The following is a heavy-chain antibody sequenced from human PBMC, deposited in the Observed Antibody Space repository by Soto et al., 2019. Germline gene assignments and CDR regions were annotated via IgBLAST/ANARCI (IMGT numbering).Heavy chain of an antibody. CDR1: GGTSSGGSVY. J-gene: IGHJ4*02. D-gene: IGHD6-13*01. CDR2: ISYSGST. Sequence: SATLRATWSALGGTSSGGSVYGGWSRQPPGKGLEWIGYISYSGSTDYNPSLKSRVTISGDTCKTQFSLKVSSVTAADTAVYYCARGASSQLPFDSWGQGTLVTVSS. V-gene: IGHV4-61*01. CDR3: ARGASSQLPFDS.